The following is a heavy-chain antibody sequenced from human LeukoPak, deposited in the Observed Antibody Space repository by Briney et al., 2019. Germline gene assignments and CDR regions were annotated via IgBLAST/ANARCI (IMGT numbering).Heavy chain of an antibody. CDR1: GFTFSTYW. CDR3: ARERYYYGSGSQSNDY. J-gene: IGHJ4*02. CDR2: IKQDGSEK. V-gene: IGHV3-7*03. D-gene: IGHD3-10*01. Sequence: PGGSLRLSCAASGFTFSTYWMSWVRQAPGKGLEWVANIKQDGSEKYYVDSVKGRFTISRDNAKNSLYLQMNSLRAEDTAVYYCARERYYYGSGSQSNDYWGQGTLVTVSS.